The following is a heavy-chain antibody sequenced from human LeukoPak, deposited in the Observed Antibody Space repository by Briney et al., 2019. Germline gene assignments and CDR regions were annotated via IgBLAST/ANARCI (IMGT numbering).Heavy chain of an antibody. J-gene: IGHJ6*02. D-gene: IGHD2-2*02. CDR1: GFTFSDYY. V-gene: IGHV3-11*01. Sequence: PGGSLRLYCAASGFTFSDYYMSWIRQAPGKGLEWVSYISSSGSTIYYADSVKGRFTISRDNAKNSLYLQMNSLRAEDTAVYYCAREDCSSTSCYKLHYYYYYGMDVWGQGTTVTVSS. CDR3: AREDCSSTSCYKLHYYYYYGMDV. CDR2: ISSSGSTI.